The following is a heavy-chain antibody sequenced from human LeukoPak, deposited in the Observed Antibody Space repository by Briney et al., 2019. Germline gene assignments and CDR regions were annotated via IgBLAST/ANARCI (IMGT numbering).Heavy chain of an antibody. CDR3: ANSADDIYYFDY. V-gene: IGHV3-23*01. Sequence: GGSLRLSCAASGFTFSSYAMSWVRQAPGKGLEWVSAISGSGGSTYYADSVRGRFTISRDNSKNTLYLQMNSLRAEDTAVYYCANSADDIYYFDYWGQGTLVTVSS. D-gene: IGHD3-9*01. CDR2: ISGSGGST. CDR1: GFTFSSYA. J-gene: IGHJ4*02.